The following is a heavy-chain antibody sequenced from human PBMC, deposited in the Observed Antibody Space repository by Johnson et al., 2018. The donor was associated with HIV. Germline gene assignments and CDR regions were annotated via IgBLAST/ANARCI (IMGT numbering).Heavy chain of an antibody. J-gene: IGHJ3*02. Sequence: QVQLVESGGGVVQPGRSLRLSCAASGFTFSSYAMHWVRQAPGKGLEWVAVISYDGSNKYYADSVKDRFTISRDNAKNSLYLQMNSLRAEDTAVYYCARGGDCSSTSCYVYAFDIWGQGTMVTVSS. CDR2: ISYDGSNK. CDR3: ARGGDCSSTSCYVYAFDI. D-gene: IGHD2-2*01. V-gene: IGHV3-30-3*01. CDR1: GFTFSSYA.